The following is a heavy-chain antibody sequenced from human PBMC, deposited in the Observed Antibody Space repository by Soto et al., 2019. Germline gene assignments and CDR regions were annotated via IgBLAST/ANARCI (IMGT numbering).Heavy chain of an antibody. CDR1: GYSFTNND. V-gene: IGHV1-8*01. D-gene: IGHD3-16*01. Sequence: ASVKVSCKASGYSFTNNDVSWVRQATGQGLEWMGWMNPGSGDTVYAQKFQGRVTMTRDISIATEYMELSSLRSDDTAIYYCARMETFGSLNWFDPWGQGTLVTVYS. CDR2: MNPGSGDT. CDR3: ARMETFGSLNWFDP. J-gene: IGHJ5*02.